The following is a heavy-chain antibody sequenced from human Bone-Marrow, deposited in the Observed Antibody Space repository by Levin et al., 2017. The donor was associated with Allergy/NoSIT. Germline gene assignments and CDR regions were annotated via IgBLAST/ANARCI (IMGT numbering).Heavy chain of an antibody. D-gene: IGHD4-17*01. Sequence: PGGSLRLSCAASGYILRTYSLMWLRQAPGKGLEWVSFISSSCDYIYYADSLKGRVGISRDDAKNSAVLEMSSLRIEDTAVYYCARESDYGDGIGSFDIWGQGTVVTVSS. CDR1: GYILRTYS. CDR3: ARESDYGDGIGSFDI. V-gene: IGHV3-21*01. J-gene: IGHJ3*02. CDR2: ISSSCDYI.